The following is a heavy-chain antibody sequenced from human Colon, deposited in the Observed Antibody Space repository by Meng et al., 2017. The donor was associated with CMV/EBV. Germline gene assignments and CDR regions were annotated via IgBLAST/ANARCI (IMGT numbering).Heavy chain of an antibody. V-gene: IGHV3-43*01. Sequence: GESLKISCSASGFTFDDYTMHWVRQVPGKGLEWVSLISWDGGSTYYADSVKGRFTISRDNRKNSLFLEMNSLRAEDNGLYYCVKDRAGVSGSNGMDVWGQGTT. CDR3: VKDRAGVSGSNGMDV. J-gene: IGHJ6*02. D-gene: IGHD3-10*01. CDR2: ISWDGGST. CDR1: GFTFDDYT.